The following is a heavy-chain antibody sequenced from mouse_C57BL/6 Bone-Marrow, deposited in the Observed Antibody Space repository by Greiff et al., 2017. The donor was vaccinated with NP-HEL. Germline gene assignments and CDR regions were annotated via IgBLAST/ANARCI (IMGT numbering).Heavy chain of an antibody. J-gene: IGHJ4*01. Sequence: EVKVVESGGGLVQPGGSLKLSCAASGFTFSDYYMYWVRQTPEKRLEWVAYISNGGGSTYYPDTVKGRFTISRDNAKNTLYLQMSRLKSEDTAMYYCARQYPADYWGQGTSVTVSS. CDR1: GFTFSDYY. CDR2: ISNGGGST. V-gene: IGHV5-12*01. CDR3: ARQYPADY. D-gene: IGHD5-1-1*01.